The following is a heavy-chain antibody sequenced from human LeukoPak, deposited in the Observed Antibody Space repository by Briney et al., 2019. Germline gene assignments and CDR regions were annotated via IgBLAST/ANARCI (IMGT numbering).Heavy chain of an antibody. CDR2: ISSSSSTT. Sequence: DPGGSLRLSCAASGFTFSSYWMNWARQAPGKGLEWVSYISSSSSTTYYAASVKGRFTISRDNAKNSLYLQMNSLRAEDTAVYYCARDFDSSNYGWWGQGTLVTVSS. CDR1: GFTFSSYW. CDR3: ARDFDSSNYGW. V-gene: IGHV3-48*01. D-gene: IGHD3-22*01. J-gene: IGHJ4*02.